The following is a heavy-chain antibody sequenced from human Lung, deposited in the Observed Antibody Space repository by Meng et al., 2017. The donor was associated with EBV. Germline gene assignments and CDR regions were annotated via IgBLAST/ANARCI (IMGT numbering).Heavy chain of an antibody. CDR3: ARGRRNEPLFDY. J-gene: IGHJ4*02. D-gene: IGHD1-14*01. CDR1: GDSFSTQT. CDR2: LIAVFDKT. V-gene: IGHV1-69*12. Sequence: VQLGEFGAEVKKPGASGKVACKTSGDSFSTQTFSWVRQAPGQGLEWMGGLIAVFDKTKAAPRFQDRVTFTADESTSTAYMELSSLTFDDTAVYFCARGRRNEPLFDYWGQGTLVTVSS.